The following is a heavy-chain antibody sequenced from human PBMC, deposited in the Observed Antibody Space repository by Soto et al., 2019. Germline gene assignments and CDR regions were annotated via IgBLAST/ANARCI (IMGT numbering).Heavy chain of an antibody. Sequence: SLPCTVSGAAITNTGYYWGWIRQTPGKGLEWIGYVYYSGTTDYIPSLKSRLSMSIDKSQNQFTLKLNSVTAADTATYYCARMSYSYAKWSFDRWARGTWVPVYS. CDR3: ARMSYSYAKWSFDR. D-gene: IGHD3-10*01. V-gene: IGHV4-30-4*01. CDR1: GAAITNTGYY. CDR2: VYYSGTT. J-gene: IGHJ2*01.